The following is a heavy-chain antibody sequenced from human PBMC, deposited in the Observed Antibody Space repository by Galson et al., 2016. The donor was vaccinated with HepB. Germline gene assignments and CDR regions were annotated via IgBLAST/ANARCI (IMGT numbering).Heavy chain of an antibody. D-gene: IGHD3/OR15-3a*01. Sequence: SCKASGYTFSGYYMHWVRQAPGQGLEWMGWINPHTGGTNFAQKSQGRVTLTLDRSITTAYMELSRLKSDDTAVYYCARDKLLAWYFFDYWGQGTLVTVSS. J-gene: IGHJ4*02. CDR3: ARDKLLAWYFFDY. CDR1: GYTFSGYY. CDR2: INPHTGGT. V-gene: IGHV1-2*02.